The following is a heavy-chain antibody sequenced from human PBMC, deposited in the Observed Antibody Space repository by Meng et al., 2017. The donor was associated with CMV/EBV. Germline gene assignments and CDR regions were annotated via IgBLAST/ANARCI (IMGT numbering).Heavy chain of an antibody. J-gene: IGHJ5*02. CDR3: ARWSSLTGTRGNWFDP. CDR2: ISAYNGNT. Sequence: ASVKVSCKASGYTFTSYGISWVRQAPGQGLEWMGWISAYNGNTNYAQKLQGRVTMTTDTSTSTAYTELRSLRSDDTAVYYCARWSSLTGTRGNWFDPWGQGTLVTVSS. CDR1: GYTFTSYG. D-gene: IGHD1-7*01. V-gene: IGHV1-18*01.